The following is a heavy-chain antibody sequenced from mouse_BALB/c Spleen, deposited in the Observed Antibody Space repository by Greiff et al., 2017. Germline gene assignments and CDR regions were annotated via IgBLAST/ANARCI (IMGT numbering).Heavy chain of an antibody. CDR1: GYSITSDYA. D-gene: IGHD2-1*01. V-gene: IGHV3-2*02. Sequence: EVKLMESGPGLVKPSQSLSLTCTVTGYSITSDYAWNWIRQFPGNKLEWMGYISYSGSTSYNPSLKSRISITRDTSKNQFFLQLNSVTTEDTATYYCARGVKLYYAHEGWYFDVWGAGTTVTVSS. J-gene: IGHJ1*01. CDR3: ARGVKLYYAHEGWYFDV. CDR2: ISYSGST.